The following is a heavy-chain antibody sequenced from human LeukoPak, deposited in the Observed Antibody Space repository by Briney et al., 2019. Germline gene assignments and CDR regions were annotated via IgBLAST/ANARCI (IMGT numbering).Heavy chain of an antibody. V-gene: IGHV5-51*01. CDR3: ARRPPTNAFDI. CDR1: GYNFTNYW. Sequence: GESLKISCKGSGYNFTNYWIGWVRQMPGKGLELMGVIYPGDSDTRYSPSFQGQVTISADKSISTAYLQWSSLTASDNAMYYCARRPPTNAFDIRGQGTMVTVSS. J-gene: IGHJ3*02. CDR2: IYPGDSDT.